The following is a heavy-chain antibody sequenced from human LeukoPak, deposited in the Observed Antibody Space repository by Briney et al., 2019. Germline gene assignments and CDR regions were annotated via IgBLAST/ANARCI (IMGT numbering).Heavy chain of an antibody. V-gene: IGHV3-23*01. D-gene: IGHD2-21*02. CDR1: GFTFNSYG. J-gene: IGHJ4*02. CDR2: ISSSGGST. CDR3: AKDSEVTAIVGYFDS. Sequence: GGSLRLSCAASGFTFNSYGMSWVRQAPGKGLEWVSFISSSGGSTYYADSAKGRFTISRDNSKNTLYLQMKSLRAEDTAVYYCAKDSEVTAIVGYFDSWGQGTLVTVSS.